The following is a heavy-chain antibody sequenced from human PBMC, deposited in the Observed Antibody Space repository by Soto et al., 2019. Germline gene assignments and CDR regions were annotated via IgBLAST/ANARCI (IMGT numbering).Heavy chain of an antibody. CDR1: GGSFSGYY. J-gene: IGHJ6*02. CDR3: ARGRGYDGSEKYVV. V-gene: IGHV4-34*01. CDR2: INHSGSS. D-gene: IGHD3-10*01. Sequence: QVQLQQWGAGLLKPSETLSLTCAVYGGSFSGYYWSWIRQPPGKVLEWIGEINHSGSSNYNPSLKSRVTISVDTFKNQVSLKMSSVTAADTAGYYGARGRGYDGSEKYVVWGQGTTVTVSS.